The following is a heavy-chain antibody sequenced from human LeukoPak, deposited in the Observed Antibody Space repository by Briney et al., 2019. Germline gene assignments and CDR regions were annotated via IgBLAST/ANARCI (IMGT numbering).Heavy chain of an antibody. D-gene: IGHD4-23*01. J-gene: IGHJ4*02. CDR1: GGSISSSNW. Sequence: PSETLSLTCAVSGGSISSSNWWSWVRQPPGKGLEWIGEIYHSGSTNYNPSLKSRVTIPVDKSKNQFSLKLSSVTAADTAVYYCARGGPDPIWPVVWGQGTLVTVSS. V-gene: IGHV4-4*02. CDR3: ARGGPDPIWPVV. CDR2: IYHSGST.